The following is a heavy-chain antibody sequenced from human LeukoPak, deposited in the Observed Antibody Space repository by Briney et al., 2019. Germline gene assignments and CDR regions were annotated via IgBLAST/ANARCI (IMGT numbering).Heavy chain of an antibody. D-gene: IGHD5-18*01. CDR1: GSRFTNYW. CDR2: IYPGDSDT. V-gene: IGHV5-51*01. CDR3: ARGHSSLDY. J-gene: IGHJ4*02. Sequence: GGSLQISCQGSGSRFTNYWIHWVRQMPGKGLEWMGIIYPGDSDTRYSPSFQGQVTISADKSISTAYLQWSSLKASDTAMYYCARGHSSLDYWGQGTLVTVSS.